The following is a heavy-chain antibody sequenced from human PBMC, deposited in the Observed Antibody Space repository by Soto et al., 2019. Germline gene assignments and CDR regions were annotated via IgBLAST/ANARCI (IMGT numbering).Heavy chain of an antibody. CDR1: GCSISSGDYY. CDR2: IYYSGST. CDR3: ARGNGWDFSKWFDP. Sequence: QVQLQESGPGLVKPSQTLSLTCTVSGCSISSGDYYCSWIRQPPGKGLEWIGYIYYSGSTYYNPSLKSRVTTSVDPSKNQFSLKLSSVTAADTAVYYCARGNGWDFSKWFDPWGQGTLVTVSS. D-gene: IGHD4-4*01. J-gene: IGHJ5*02. V-gene: IGHV4-30-4*01.